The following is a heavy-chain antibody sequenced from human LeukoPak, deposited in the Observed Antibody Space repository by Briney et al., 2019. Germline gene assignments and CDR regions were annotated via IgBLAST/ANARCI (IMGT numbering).Heavy chain of an antibody. V-gene: IGHV4-59*11. Sequence: SETLSLTCTVSGGSISSHYWSWIRQPPGKGLEWIGYIYYSGSTNYNPSLKSRVTISVDTSRNQFSLKLSSVTAADTAVYYCARDLYGSGDYWGQGTLVTVSS. CDR2: IYYSGST. CDR3: ARDLYGSGDY. D-gene: IGHD3-10*01. J-gene: IGHJ4*02. CDR1: GGSISSHY.